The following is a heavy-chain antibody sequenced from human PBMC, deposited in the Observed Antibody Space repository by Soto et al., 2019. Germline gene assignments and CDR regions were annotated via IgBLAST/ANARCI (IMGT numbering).Heavy chain of an antibody. D-gene: IGHD5-18*01. J-gene: IGHJ6*02. Sequence: QVQLVESGGGVVQPGRSLRLSCAASGFTFSSYGMHWVRQAPGKGLEWVAVISYDGSNKYYADSVKGRFTISRDNSKNTLYLQMNSLRAEDTAVYYCAKDRLHTAMDYYYYGMDVWGQGTTVPVSS. CDR1: GFTFSSYG. CDR3: AKDRLHTAMDYYYYGMDV. CDR2: ISYDGSNK. V-gene: IGHV3-30*18.